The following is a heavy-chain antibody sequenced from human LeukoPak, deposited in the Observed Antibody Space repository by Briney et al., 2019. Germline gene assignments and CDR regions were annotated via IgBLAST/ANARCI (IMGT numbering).Heavy chain of an antibody. CDR3: ARENLNYYGSGSYLY. V-gene: IGHV1-2*02. J-gene: IGHJ4*02. CDR2: INPESGAT. CDR1: GYPFICYY. D-gene: IGHD3-10*01. Sequence: ASVTVSCKASGYPFICYYIHLVRQGPGQGLEGLGWINPESGATKYAQRFEGRVTLTRDTSVTTVHMELSGLRYDDSAVYYCARENLNYYGSGSYLYWGQGSQVTVSS.